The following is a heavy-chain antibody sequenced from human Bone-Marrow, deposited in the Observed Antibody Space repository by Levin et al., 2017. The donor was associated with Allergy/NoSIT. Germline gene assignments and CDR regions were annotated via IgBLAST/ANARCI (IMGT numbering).Heavy chain of an antibody. CDR2: ISHDETSI. CDR3: ATAGRTSGYADAFEF. Sequence: GGSLRLSCAVSGSMFSSFVLHWVRQAPGKGLEWVAVISHDETSIIYADSVKGRFTISKDNSKKTLYLQMNSLRDEDTAVYYCATAGRTSGYADAFEFWGQGTMVTVSS. V-gene: IGHV3-30*03. D-gene: IGHD3-22*01. CDR1: GSMFSSFV. J-gene: IGHJ3*01.